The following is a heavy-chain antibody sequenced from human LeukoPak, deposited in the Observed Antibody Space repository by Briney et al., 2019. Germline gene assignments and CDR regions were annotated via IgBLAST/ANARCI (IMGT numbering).Heavy chain of an antibody. V-gene: IGHV4-34*01. J-gene: IGHJ2*01. D-gene: IGHD5-18*01. Sequence: SETLSLTCAVYGGSFSGYYWSWIRQPPGKGLEWIGEINHSGSTNYNPSLKSRVTISVDTSKNQFSLKLSSVTAADTAVYYCALVDTAMVTLSEYLDLWGRGTLVSVSS. CDR1: GGSFSGYY. CDR2: INHSGST. CDR3: ALVDTAMVTLSEYLDL.